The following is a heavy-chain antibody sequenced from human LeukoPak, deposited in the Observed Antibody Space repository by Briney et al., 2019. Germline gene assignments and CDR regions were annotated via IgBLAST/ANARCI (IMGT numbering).Heavy chain of an antibody. D-gene: IGHD5-24*01. Sequence: GRSLRLSCAASGFTFSSYGMHWVRRAPGKGLEWVAVISYDGSNKYYADSVKGRFTISRDNSKNTLYLQMNSLRAEDTAVYYCAKGRIGFDGYNPPDFDYWGQGTLVTVSS. CDR2: ISYDGSNK. V-gene: IGHV3-30*18. CDR1: GFTFSSYG. CDR3: AKGRIGFDGYNPPDFDY. J-gene: IGHJ4*02.